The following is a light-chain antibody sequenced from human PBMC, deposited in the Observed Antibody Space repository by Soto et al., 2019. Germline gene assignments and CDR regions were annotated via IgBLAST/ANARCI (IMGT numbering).Light chain of an antibody. Sequence: QSALTQPASVSGSPGQPITISCTGTSSDVGGYNYVSWYQQHPGKPPKVMIYDVSNRPSGVSNRFSGSKSGNTASLTISGLQAEDEADYYCNSYTTSSTYVFGTGTKLTVL. CDR1: SSDVGGYNY. J-gene: IGLJ1*01. CDR3: NSYTTSSTYV. V-gene: IGLV2-14*01. CDR2: DVS.